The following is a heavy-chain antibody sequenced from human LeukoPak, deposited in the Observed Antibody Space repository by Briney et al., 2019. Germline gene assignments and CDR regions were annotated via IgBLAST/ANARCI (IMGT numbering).Heavy chain of an antibody. D-gene: IGHD4-17*01. CDR1: GGTFTNSA. CDR2: IMPLFGTA. Sequence: SVKVSCKTSGGTFTNSAISWVRQAPGQGLEWLGGIMPLFGTAGYAQKFQGRVTITKDESTRTVYLELTSLTSDDTAVYYCARDVYGDYGSGWFIRWRQGTRVFVSS. CDR3: ARDVYGDYGSGWFIR. J-gene: IGHJ5*02. V-gene: IGHV1-69*05.